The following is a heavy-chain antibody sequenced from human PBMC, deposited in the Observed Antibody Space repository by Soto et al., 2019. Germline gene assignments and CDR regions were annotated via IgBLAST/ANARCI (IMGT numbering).Heavy chain of an antibody. V-gene: IGHV1-8*01. CDR3: ARRRWGGYVVDI. J-gene: IGHJ6*04. D-gene: IGHD5-12*01. CDR1: GYTFTSYD. CDR2: MNPNSVDT. Sequence: QVQLVQSGAEVKKPGASVKVSCKTSGYTFTSYDINWVRQATGQGLEWMGWMNPNSVDTGYAQRFQGRLTMTRNTSISTAYMELSSLRSEDTAVYYCARRRWGGYVVDIWGKGTTVTVSS.